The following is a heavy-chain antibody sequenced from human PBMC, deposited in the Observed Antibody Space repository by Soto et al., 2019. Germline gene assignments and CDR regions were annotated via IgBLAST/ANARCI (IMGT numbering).Heavy chain of an antibody. CDR3: AKPPRALLTFDH. V-gene: IGHV3-23*04. CDR2: ISDSGGTS. D-gene: IGHD1-26*01. Sequence: EVQLVDSGGGLVQPGGSLRLSCAASGFIFSNYVMSWVRQAPGKGLEWVSSISDSGGTSYYADSVKGRFTISRNNSKQPLYLPMNSLRAEDTAKIYRAKPPRALLTFDHLGQGTLVTVSS. CDR1: GFIFSNYV. J-gene: IGHJ4*02.